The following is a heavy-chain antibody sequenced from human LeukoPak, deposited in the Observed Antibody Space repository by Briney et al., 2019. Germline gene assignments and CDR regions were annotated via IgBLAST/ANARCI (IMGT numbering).Heavy chain of an antibody. Sequence: PSETLSLTCTVSGGTISSGDYYWSWIRQPPGKGLEWIGYIYYSGSTYYNPSLRSRVTISVDTSKNQFSLKLSSVTAADTAVYYCARGSYGGSGTYWGQGTLVTVSS. CDR1: GGTISSGDYY. D-gene: IGHD3-10*01. V-gene: IGHV4-30-4*01. CDR2: IYYSGST. CDR3: ARGSYGGSGTY. J-gene: IGHJ4*02.